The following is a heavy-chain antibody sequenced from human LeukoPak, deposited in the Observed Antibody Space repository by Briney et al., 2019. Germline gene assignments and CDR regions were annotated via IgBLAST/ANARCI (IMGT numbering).Heavy chain of an antibody. Sequence: ASVKVSCKASGYTFTSYYMHWVRQAPGQGLEWMGIINPSGGSTSYAQKFQGRVTMTRDTSTSTVYMGLSSLRSEDTAVYYCARVAIFGVVTLDAFDIWGQGTMVTVSS. V-gene: IGHV1-46*01. CDR2: INPSGGST. CDR1: GYTFTSYY. D-gene: IGHD3-3*01. J-gene: IGHJ3*02. CDR3: ARVAIFGVVTLDAFDI.